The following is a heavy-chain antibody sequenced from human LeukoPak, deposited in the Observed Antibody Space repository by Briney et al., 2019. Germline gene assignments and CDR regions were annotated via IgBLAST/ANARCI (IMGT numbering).Heavy chain of an antibody. CDR2: IYYSGST. CDR1: GGSISTYY. J-gene: IGHJ4*02. Sequence: SETLSLTCTVSGGSISTYYWSWIRQPPGKGLEWIGYIYYSGSTNYNPSLKSRGTISVDASKNQFSLNLSSVTAADTAVYYCARDYSNYIMDYWGQGILVTVSS. CDR3: ARDYSNYIMDY. V-gene: IGHV4-59*01. D-gene: IGHD4-11*01.